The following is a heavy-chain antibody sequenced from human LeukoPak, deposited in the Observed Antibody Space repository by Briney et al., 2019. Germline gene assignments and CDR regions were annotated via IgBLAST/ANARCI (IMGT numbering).Heavy chain of an antibody. D-gene: IGHD2-2*01. CDR2: INPNSGGT. CDR1: GYTFTGYY. Sequence: ASVKVSCKASGYTFTGYYMHWVRQAPGQGLEWMGWINPNSGGTNYAQKFQARVTMTRDTSISTAYMELSRLRSDDTAVYYCARARRDIVVRFDYWGQGTLVTVSS. V-gene: IGHV1-2*02. CDR3: ARARRDIVVRFDY. J-gene: IGHJ4*02.